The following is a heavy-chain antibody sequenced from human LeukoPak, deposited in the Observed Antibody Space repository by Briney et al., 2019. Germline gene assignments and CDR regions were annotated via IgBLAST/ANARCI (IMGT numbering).Heavy chain of an antibody. J-gene: IGHJ5*02. D-gene: IGHD2-15*01. CDR2: IYYSGST. CDR1: GGSISSYY. V-gene: IGHV4-59*12. CDR3: AREVVATSNWFDP. Sequence: KPSETLSLTCTVSGGSISSYYWSWIRQPPGKGLEWIGYIYYSGSTNYNPSLKSRVTISVDTSKNQFSLKLSSVTAADTAVYYCAREVVATSNWFDPWGQGTLVTVSS.